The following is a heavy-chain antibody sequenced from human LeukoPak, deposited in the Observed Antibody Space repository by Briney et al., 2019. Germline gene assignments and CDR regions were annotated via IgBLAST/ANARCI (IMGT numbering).Heavy chain of an antibody. Sequence: SETLSLTCTVSSGSISSYYWSWIRQPPGKGLEWIGYIYYSGSTNYDPSLKSRVTISVDTSKNQFSLKLSSVTAADTAVYYCARGNGGNSGDPSVEIDYWGQGTLVTVSS. V-gene: IGHV4-59*01. D-gene: IGHD4-23*01. J-gene: IGHJ4*02. CDR3: ARGNGGNSGDPSVEIDY. CDR1: SGSISSYY. CDR2: IYYSGST.